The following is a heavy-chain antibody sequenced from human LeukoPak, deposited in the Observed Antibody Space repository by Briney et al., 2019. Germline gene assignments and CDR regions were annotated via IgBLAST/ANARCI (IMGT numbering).Heavy chain of an antibody. J-gene: IGHJ5*02. CDR1: GXTVSSNY. CDR2: IYSGGST. Sequence: HPGGSLRLSCAASGXTVSSNYMSWVRQAPGKGLEWVSVIYSGGSTYYADSVKGRFTISRDNSKNTLYLQMNSLRAEDTAVYYCARNRRDSSGWYRWFDPWGQGTLVTVSS. D-gene: IGHD6-19*01. V-gene: IGHV3-53*01. CDR3: ARNRRDSSGWYRWFDP.